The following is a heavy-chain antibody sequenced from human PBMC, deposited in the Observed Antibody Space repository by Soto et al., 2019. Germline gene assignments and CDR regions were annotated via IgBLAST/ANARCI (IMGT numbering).Heavy chain of an antibody. J-gene: IGHJ6*02. Sequence: QVQLVQSGAEVRKSGSSVKVSCRASGDTFSSYAVSWVLQAPGQGLEWMGVIIPPLNTPKYAPKFQDRVTITADASATTAYMELSSLRSEDTAVYYCARERSSPNYYYYGMDVWGQGTTVTVSS. D-gene: IGHD3-10*01. CDR3: ARERSSPNYYYYGMDV. CDR1: GDTFSSYA. V-gene: IGHV1-69*01. CDR2: IIPPLNTP.